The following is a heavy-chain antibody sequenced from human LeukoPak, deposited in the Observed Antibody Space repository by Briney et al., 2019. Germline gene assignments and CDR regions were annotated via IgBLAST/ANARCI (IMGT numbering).Heavy chain of an antibody. CDR3: ARYQTGTMFAV. D-gene: IGHD1/OR15-1a*01. CDR1: GASINSDTYY. Sequence: SETLSLTCTVSGASINSDTYYWGWIPQPPGKGLEWIGTHSHSGSAYYNPSLRSRITMSLDTSENQLSLKLYSVTAADTAIYYCARYQTGTMFAVWGQGTLVTISS. V-gene: IGHV4-39*07. J-gene: IGHJ4*02. CDR2: HSHSGSA.